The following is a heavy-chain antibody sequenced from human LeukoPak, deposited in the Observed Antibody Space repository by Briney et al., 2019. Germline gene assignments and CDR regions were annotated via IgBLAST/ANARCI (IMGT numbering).Heavy chain of an antibody. CDR2: IYPGDSGP. CDR3: GMSGDRVPLQDDVFDV. CDR1: GYSFTSYC. J-gene: IGHJ3*01. Sequence: GESLKISCKVSGYSFTSYCIGWVRQMPGKGLEWMGIIYPGDSGPTYSPSFQGQVTISVDKSISTAYLQWSSLQASDTAMYYCGMSGDRVPLQDDVFDVWGQGTMVSVST. D-gene: IGHD1-26*01. V-gene: IGHV5-51*01.